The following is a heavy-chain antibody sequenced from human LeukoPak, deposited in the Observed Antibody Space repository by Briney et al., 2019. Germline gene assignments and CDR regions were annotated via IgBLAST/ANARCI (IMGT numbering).Heavy chain of an antibody. CDR2: IYYSGSN. Sequence: SETLSLTCTVSGVSISSYYWSWIRQPPGKGLEWMGYIYYSGSNDYNPSLKSRVTISVDTSKNQFSLKLSSVTAADTAVYYCARHYYGSGSYFDYWGQGTLVTVSS. V-gene: IGHV4-59*08. CDR3: ARHYYGSGSYFDY. CDR1: GVSISSYY. J-gene: IGHJ4*02. D-gene: IGHD3-10*01.